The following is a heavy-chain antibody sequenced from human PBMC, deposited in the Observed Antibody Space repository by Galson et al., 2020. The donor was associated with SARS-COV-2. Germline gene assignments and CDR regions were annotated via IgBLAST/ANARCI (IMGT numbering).Heavy chain of an antibody. CDR3: ARAVAGKGNYYYMDV. D-gene: IGHD6-19*01. V-gene: IGHV1-3*01. Sequence: ASVKVSCKASGYTFTSYAMHWVRQDPGQRLEWMGWINAGNGNTKYSQKFQGRVTITRDTSASTAYMELSSLRSEDTAVYYCARAVAGKGNYYYMDVWGKGTTVTVSS. J-gene: IGHJ6*03. CDR2: INAGNGNT. CDR1: GYTFTSYA.